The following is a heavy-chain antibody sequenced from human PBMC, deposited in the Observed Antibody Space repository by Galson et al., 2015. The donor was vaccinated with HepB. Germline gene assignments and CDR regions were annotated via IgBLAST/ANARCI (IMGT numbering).Heavy chain of an antibody. D-gene: IGHD6-13*01. V-gene: IGHV5-51*01. CDR3: ARCSGTGLPCFGMDV. CDR1: GYTFRRHW. CDR2: VSPSDFDT. Sequence: QSGAEVKKPGESLKISCQGSGYTFRRHWISWMRQTPGKGLEWMGSVSPSDFDTRYSQSVQGQVTISVDRSSMTAFLLWRSLRPSDTGTYFCARCSGTGLPCFGMDVWGQGTAVTVSS. J-gene: IGHJ6*02.